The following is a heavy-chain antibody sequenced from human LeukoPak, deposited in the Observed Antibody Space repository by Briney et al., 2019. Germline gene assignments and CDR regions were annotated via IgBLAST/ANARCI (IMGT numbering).Heavy chain of an antibody. D-gene: IGHD2-15*01. CDR3: ARSAEDIVVVVAASHRHNYYYYYMDV. CDR2: MNPNSGNT. Sequence: ASVKVSCKASGYTFTSYDINWVRQATGQGLEWMGWMNPNSGNTGYAQKFQGRVTMTRNTSISTAYMELSSLRSEDTAVYYCARSAEDIVVVVAASHRHNYYYYYMDVWGKGTTVTVSS. J-gene: IGHJ6*03. V-gene: IGHV1-8*01. CDR1: GYTFTSYD.